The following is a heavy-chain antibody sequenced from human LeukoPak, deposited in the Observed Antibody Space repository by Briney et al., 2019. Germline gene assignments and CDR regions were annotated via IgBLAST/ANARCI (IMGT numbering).Heavy chain of an antibody. CDR2: TYYRSKWYN. J-gene: IGHJ5*02. D-gene: IGHD3-16*02. Sequence: QTLSLTCAISGDIVSSNSAAWNWIRQSPSRGLEWLGRTYYRSKWYNDYAVSVKSRITINPDTSKNQFSLQLNSVTPEDTAVYYCARGLGIMITFGGVIVRENWFDPWGQGTLVTVSS. CDR1: GDIVSSNSAA. CDR3: ARGLGIMITFGGVIVRENWFDP. V-gene: IGHV6-1*01.